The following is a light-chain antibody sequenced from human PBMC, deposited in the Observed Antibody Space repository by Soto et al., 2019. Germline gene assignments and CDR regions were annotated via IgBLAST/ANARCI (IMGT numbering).Light chain of an antibody. CDR3: QQSNSSPPT. Sequence: DIQMTQSPSALSASVGDRVTITCRASQSITNYLNWYQHKPGQAHNXLIYAASTLQAGVPSRFRGSGSGTDLTITISSLQPEDFETYFCQQSNSSPPTFGGGTKVDIK. J-gene: IGKJ4*01. V-gene: IGKV1-39*01. CDR1: QSITNY. CDR2: AAS.